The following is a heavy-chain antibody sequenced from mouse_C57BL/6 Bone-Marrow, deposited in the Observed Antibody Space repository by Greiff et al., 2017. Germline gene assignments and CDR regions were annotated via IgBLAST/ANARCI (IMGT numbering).Heavy chain of an antibody. CDR3: ARYSLRSWYFDV. D-gene: IGHD1-2*01. J-gene: IGHJ1*03. CDR1: GYTFTSYW. V-gene: IGHV1-52*01. CDR2: IDPSDSET. Sequence: QVQLQQPGAELVRPGSSVKLSCKASGYTFTSYWMHWVKQRPIQGLEWIGNIDPSDSETHYNQKFKDKATLTVDKSSSTAYMQLSSLTSEDSAVYYCARYSLRSWYFDVWGTGTTVTVSS.